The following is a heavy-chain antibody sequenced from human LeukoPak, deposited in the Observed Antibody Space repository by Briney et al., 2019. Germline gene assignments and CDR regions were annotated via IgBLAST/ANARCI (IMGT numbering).Heavy chain of an antibody. CDR3: ARGGRRQWLVPAPFDY. D-gene: IGHD6-19*01. CDR1: GYTFTSYD. J-gene: IGHJ4*02. V-gene: IGHV1-8*01. Sequence: ASVKVSCKASGYTFTSYDINWVRQATGQGLEWMGWMNPNSGNTGYAQKFQGRVTMTRNTSISTAYMELSSLRSEDTAVYYCARGGRRQWLVPAPFDYWGQGTLVTVSS. CDR2: MNPNSGNT.